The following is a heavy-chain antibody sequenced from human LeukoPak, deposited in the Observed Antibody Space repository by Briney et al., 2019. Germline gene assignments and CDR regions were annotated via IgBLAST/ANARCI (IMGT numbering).Heavy chain of an antibody. Sequence: PGGSLRLSCAASGFTFDDYGMTWVRQAPGKGLEWVSGINWNGGSTGYADSVKGRFTISRDNAKNSLYLQMNSLRAEDTAVYYCAREPPGGYSSSWYLTTYFQHWGQGTLVTVSS. J-gene: IGHJ1*01. V-gene: IGHV3-20*04. CDR1: GFTFDDYG. D-gene: IGHD6-13*01. CDR3: AREPPGGYSSSWYLTTYFQH. CDR2: INWNGGST.